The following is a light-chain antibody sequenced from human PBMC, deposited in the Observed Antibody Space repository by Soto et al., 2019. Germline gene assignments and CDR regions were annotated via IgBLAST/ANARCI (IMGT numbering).Light chain of an antibody. J-gene: IGLJ2*01. CDR1: SGSIASNY. Sequence: NFMLTQPHSVSESPGQKVTISCTRSSGSIASNYVQWYQQRPGSSPTIVIYEDNQRPSGVPDRFSGSIDSSSSSASLTISGLKSEDEADYYCQSYDSDTVIFGGGTKLTVL. CDR3: QSYDSDTVI. V-gene: IGLV6-57*01. CDR2: EDN.